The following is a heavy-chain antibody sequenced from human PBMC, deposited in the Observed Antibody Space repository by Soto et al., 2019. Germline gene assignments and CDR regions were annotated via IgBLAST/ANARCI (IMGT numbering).Heavy chain of an antibody. Sequence: SETLSLTCTVSGGSISSYYLSWIRQPPGKGLEWIGFIYYSESTNYNPSLQSRVTISVDTSKNQFSLRLTSVTAADTAVYYCARAVEMYASGWYYFDYWGQGTLVTVSS. CDR3: ARAVEMYASGWYYFDY. CDR2: IYYSEST. J-gene: IGHJ4*02. D-gene: IGHD6-19*01. V-gene: IGHV4-59*01. CDR1: GGSISSYY.